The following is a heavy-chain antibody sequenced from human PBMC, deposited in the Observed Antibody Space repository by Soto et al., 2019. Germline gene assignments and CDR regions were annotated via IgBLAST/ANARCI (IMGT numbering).Heavy chain of an antibody. CDR3: ARSKIVPAATNSPWFDP. J-gene: IGHJ5*02. D-gene: IGHD2-2*01. CDR1: EGNIINYC. V-gene: IGHV5-51*01. Sequence: KVSRNGAEGNIINYCGGWVIKKTGKGLEWMGIIYPGDSDTRYSPSFQGQVTISADKSISTAYLQWSSLKASDTAMYYCARSKIVPAATNSPWFDPWGQGTLVTVSS. CDR2: IYPGDSDT.